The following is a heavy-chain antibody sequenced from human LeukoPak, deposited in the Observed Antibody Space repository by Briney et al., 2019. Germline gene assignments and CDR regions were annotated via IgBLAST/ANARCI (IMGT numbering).Heavy chain of an antibody. V-gene: IGHV1-8*01. CDR2: MSPNSGNT. CDR1: GYIFTSYD. J-gene: IGHJ4*02. D-gene: IGHD3/OR15-3a*01. Sequence: ASVNVSCEASGYIFTSYDINWVRQATGQRLEWLGWMSPNSGNTGYAQKFQGRVTMTRSTALSTAYMELSSLKSDDTAVYYCTRGPPNWGYDFWGQGTLVTVSS. CDR3: TRGPPNWGYDF.